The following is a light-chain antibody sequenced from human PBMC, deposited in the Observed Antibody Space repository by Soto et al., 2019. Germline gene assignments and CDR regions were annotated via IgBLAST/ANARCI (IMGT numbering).Light chain of an antibody. CDR2: GAS. J-gene: IGKJ3*01. Sequence: EIVLTQSPGTLSLSPGERATLSCRASQSVISTYLAWYQQKPGQAPRLLIYGASSRATGIPDRFSGSGSGTDFTLTISSLQPEDFATYYCQQVDSYPRTFGPGTTVEI. CDR3: QQVDSYPRT. CDR1: QSVISTY. V-gene: IGKV3-20*01.